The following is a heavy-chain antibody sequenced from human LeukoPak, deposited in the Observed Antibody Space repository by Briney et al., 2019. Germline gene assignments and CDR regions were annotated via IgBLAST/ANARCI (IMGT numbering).Heavy chain of an antibody. Sequence: SETLSLTYTVSGGSISSYYWSWIRQPPGKGLELIGYIYYSGSTNHNPSLKSRATISVDTSKNQFSLKLSSVTAADTAVYYCARAHYSSGHYSNWGQGTLVTVSS. CDR3: ARAHYSSGHYSN. J-gene: IGHJ4*02. CDR1: GGSISSYY. CDR2: IYYSGST. D-gene: IGHD3-22*01. V-gene: IGHV4-59*01.